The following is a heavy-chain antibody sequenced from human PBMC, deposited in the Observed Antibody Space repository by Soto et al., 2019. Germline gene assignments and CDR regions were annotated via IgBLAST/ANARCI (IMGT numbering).Heavy chain of an antibody. D-gene: IGHD6-25*01. J-gene: IGHJ4*02. Sequence: GGSLRLSCGASGFTFRNYGIHWVRQTPGTGLEWVAGIRYDGREKYYADSMKGRFTISRDNSMKKVFLHINSLRAGDTAVYYCVRGGPSGSFFDYWGQGTPVTVSS. V-gene: IGHV3-33*01. CDR3: VRGGPSGSFFDY. CDR1: GFTFRNYG. CDR2: IRYDGREK.